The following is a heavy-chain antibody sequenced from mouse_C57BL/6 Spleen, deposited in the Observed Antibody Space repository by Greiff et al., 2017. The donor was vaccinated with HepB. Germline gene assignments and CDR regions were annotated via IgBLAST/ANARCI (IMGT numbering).Heavy chain of an antibody. Sequence: QVQLKQSGPELVKPGASVKISCKASGYAFSSSWMNWVKQRPGKGLEWIGRIYPGDGDTNYNGKFKGKATLTADKSSSTAYMQLSSLTSEDSAVFFCARHYSKEYYYAMDYWGQGTSVTVSS. J-gene: IGHJ4*01. CDR3: ARHYSKEYYYAMDY. CDR2: IYPGDGDT. D-gene: IGHD2-5*01. V-gene: IGHV1-82*01. CDR1: GYAFSSSW.